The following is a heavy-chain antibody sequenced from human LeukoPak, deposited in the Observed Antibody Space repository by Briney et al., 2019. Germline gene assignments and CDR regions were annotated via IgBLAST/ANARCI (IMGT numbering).Heavy chain of an antibody. Sequence: PGGSLRLPCAASGFTFKNHWMTWVRQAPGKGLEWVANINPDGSEKNYVDSVKGRFTVSRDNAKNSLFLQMNSLRAEDTAVYYCARGHYGMDVWGQGTTVTVSS. CDR3: ARGHYGMDV. CDR1: GFTFKNHW. CDR2: INPDGSEK. V-gene: IGHV3-7*01. J-gene: IGHJ6*02.